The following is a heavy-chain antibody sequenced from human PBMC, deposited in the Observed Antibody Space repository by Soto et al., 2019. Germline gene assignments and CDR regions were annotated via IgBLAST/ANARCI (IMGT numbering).Heavy chain of an antibody. J-gene: IGHJ3*02. V-gene: IGHV1-24*01. CDR1: GYTLTELS. CDR3: ATIGYSSRWYKGPYHAFDI. CDR2: FDPEDGET. D-gene: IGHD6-13*01. Sequence: ASVKVSCKVSGYTLTELSMHWVRQAPGKGLEWMGGFDPEDGETIYAQKFQGRVTMTEDTSTDTAYMELSSLRSEDTAVYYCATIGYSSRWYKGPYHAFDIWGQGTMVT.